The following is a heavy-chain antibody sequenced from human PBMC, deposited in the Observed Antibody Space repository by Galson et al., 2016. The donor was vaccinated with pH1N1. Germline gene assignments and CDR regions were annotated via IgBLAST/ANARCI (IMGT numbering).Heavy chain of an antibody. Sequence: SLRLSYAASGFIFSDYWMSWVRQAPGKGLEWVAKITQDGSRKYYVDSMKGRCTISRDNAENSLSLQMNSLRVEDTALYYCATEDYYTSLYWGQGILVTVPS. CDR3: ATEDYYTSLY. CDR2: ITQDGSRK. J-gene: IGHJ4*02. V-gene: IGHV3-7*01. D-gene: IGHD1-26*01. CDR1: GFIFSDYW.